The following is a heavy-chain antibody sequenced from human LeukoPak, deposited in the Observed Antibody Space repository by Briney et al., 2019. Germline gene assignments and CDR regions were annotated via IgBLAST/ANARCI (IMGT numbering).Heavy chain of an antibody. D-gene: IGHD3-16*01. V-gene: IGHV1-3*01. CDR2: INAGNGHT. J-gene: IGHJ4*02. CDR1: GYTFSTYA. Sequence: ASVKVSCKASGYTFSTYAIHWVRQAPGQGLEWMGWINAGNGHTKHSQKFQGRVTITRDTSASTAYMELSSLRSEDTAIYYCAILRGTFNNWGQGTLVTVSS. CDR3: AILRGTFNN.